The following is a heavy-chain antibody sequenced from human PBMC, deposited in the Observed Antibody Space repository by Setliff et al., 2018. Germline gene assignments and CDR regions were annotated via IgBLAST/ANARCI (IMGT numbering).Heavy chain of an antibody. CDR1: GGSISSYY. V-gene: IGHV4-4*08. Sequence: ETLSLTCTVSGGSISSYYWSWIRQPPGKGLEWIGYIYTSGSTNYNPSLKSRVTISVDTSKNQLALKLSSVTAADTALYYCARHVGIRGRGYNYYYYNMDVWGKGTTVTVSS. D-gene: IGHD3-10*01. CDR3: ARHVGIRGRGYNYYYYNMDV. CDR2: IYTSGST. J-gene: IGHJ6*03.